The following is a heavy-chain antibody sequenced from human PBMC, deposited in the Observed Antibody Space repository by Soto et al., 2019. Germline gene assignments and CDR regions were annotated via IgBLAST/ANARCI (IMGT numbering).Heavy chain of an antibody. CDR1: GFSLSTSGVG. CDR2: IYWDDDK. V-gene: IGHV2-5*02. J-gene: IGHJ5*02. D-gene: IGHD6-13*01. Sequence: QITLKESGPTLVKPTQTLTLTCTFSGFSLSTSGVGVGWIRQPPGKALEWLALIYWDDDKRYSPSLKSRLTITKDTSKNQVVLTMTNMDPVDTATYYSAHRPYLSIAAAFNWFDPWGQGTLVTVSS. CDR3: AHRPYLSIAAAFNWFDP.